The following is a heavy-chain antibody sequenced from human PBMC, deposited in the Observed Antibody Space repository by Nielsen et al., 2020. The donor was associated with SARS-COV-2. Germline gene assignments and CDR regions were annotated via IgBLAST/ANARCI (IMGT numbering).Heavy chain of an antibody. V-gene: IGHV4-30-4*01. CDR3: AGGNTALRYYFDY. CDR1: GGSISSGDYY. Sequence: SETLSLTCTVSGGSISSGDYYWSWIRQPPGKGLEWIGYIYYSGSTYYNPSLKSRVTMSVDTSKNQFSLNLRSVTAADTAVYFCAGGNTALRYYFDYWGQGTLVTVSS. D-gene: IGHD3-16*01. CDR2: IYYSGST. J-gene: IGHJ4*02.